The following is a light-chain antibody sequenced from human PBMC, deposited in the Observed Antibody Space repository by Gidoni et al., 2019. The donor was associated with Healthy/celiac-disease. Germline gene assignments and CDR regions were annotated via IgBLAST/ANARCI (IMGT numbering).Light chain of an antibody. CDR2: GAS. Sequence: EIVMTQSPATLSVSPGERATLSCRASQSVSSNLAWYQQKPGQASRLLIYGASTRATGIPARFSGSGSGTEFTLTISSLQSEDFAVYYCQQYNNWPRGTFGQGTKVEIK. J-gene: IGKJ1*01. CDR3: QQYNNWPRGT. CDR1: QSVSSN. V-gene: IGKV3-15*01.